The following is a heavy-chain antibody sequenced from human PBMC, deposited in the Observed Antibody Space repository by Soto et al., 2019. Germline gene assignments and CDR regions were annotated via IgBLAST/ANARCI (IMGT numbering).Heavy chain of an antibody. CDR3: ARDWGVVVTSPCCYGMDV. J-gene: IGHJ6*02. V-gene: IGHV4-39*07. Sequence: PSETLSLTCTVSGGSISSSSFHWGWIRQPPGKGLEWIGSIYYSGSTYYSPSLKSRVTISVDTSKNQFSLKLSSVTAADTAVYYCARDWGVVVTSPCCYGMDVWGQGTTVTVSS. CDR1: GGSISSSSFH. CDR2: IYYSGST. D-gene: IGHD3-22*01.